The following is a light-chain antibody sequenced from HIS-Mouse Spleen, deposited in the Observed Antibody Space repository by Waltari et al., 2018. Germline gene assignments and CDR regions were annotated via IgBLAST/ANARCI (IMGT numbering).Light chain of an antibody. V-gene: IGLV1-47*01. CDR1: SSNIGSNY. CDR2: RNN. J-gene: IGLJ3*02. CDR3: AAWDDSLSGPV. Sequence: QSVLTQPPSASGTPGQRVTISCSGSSSNIGSNYVYWYQQLPGTAPKRRIYRNNLLPSGVPDRFSGSKSGTSASLAISGLRSEDEADYYCAAWDDSLSGPVFGGGTKLTVL.